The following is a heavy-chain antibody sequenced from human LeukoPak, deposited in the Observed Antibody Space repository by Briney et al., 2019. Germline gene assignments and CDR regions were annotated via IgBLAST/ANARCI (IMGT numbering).Heavy chain of an antibody. CDR2: IIPILGIA. CDR3: ARETDSYDFWSGYYSEGYFDY. Sequence: SVKVSCKASGGTFSNYAISWVRQAPGQGLEWMGRIIPILGIANYAQKFQGRVTITADKSTSAAYMELSSLRSEDTAVYYCARETDSYDFWSGYYSEGYFDYWGQGTLVTVSS. J-gene: IGHJ4*02. CDR1: GGTFSNYA. D-gene: IGHD3-3*01. V-gene: IGHV1-69*04.